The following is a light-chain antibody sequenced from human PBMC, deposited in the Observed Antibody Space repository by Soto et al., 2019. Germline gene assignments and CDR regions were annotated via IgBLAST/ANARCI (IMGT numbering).Light chain of an antibody. CDR3: QQFHNWPPIT. Sequence: EIVMTQSPATLSVSPGERATLSCRASQSVSTNLAWYQQKPGQAPRILIYGASTRATGIPARFSGSGSGTEFTLTISSLQSEDFAVYYCQQFHNWPPITFGQGTRREIK. J-gene: IGKJ5*01. CDR1: QSVSTN. CDR2: GAS. V-gene: IGKV3-15*01.